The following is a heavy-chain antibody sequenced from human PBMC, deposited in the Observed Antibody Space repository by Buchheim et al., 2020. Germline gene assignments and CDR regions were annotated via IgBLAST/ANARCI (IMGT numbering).Heavy chain of an antibody. CDR1: GYTFTGYY. Sequence: QVQLVQSGAEVKKPGASVKVSCKASGYTFTGYYMHWVRQAPGQGLEWMGWINPNSGGTNYAKKVQGRVTMTRDTSISTAYMELSRLRSDDTAVYYCAREYGSGSYLEAGWFDPWGQGTL. J-gene: IGHJ5*02. V-gene: IGHV1-2*02. D-gene: IGHD3-10*01. CDR2: INPNSGGT. CDR3: AREYGSGSYLEAGWFDP.